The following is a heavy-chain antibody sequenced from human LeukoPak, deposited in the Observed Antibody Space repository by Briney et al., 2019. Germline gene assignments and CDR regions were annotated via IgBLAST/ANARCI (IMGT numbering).Heavy chain of an antibody. V-gene: IGHV1-69*06. CDR1: GGTFSSYA. CDR3: ARDQENSGLDY. D-gene: IGHD6-19*01. CDR2: IIPIFGTA. Sequence: ASVKVSCTASGGTFSSYAISWVRQAPGQGLEWMGGIIPIFGTANYAQKFQGRVTITADKSTSTAYMELSSLRSEDTAVYYCARDQENSGLDYWGQGTLVTVSS. J-gene: IGHJ4*02.